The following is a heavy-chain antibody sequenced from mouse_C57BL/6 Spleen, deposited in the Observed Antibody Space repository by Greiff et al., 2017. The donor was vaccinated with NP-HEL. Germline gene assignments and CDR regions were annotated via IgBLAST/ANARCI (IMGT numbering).Heavy chain of an antibody. Sequence: QVQLQQSGAELVRPGTSVKVSCKASGYAFTNYLIEWVKQRPGQGLEWIGVFNPGSGGTNYNEKFKGKATLTADKSSSTAYMQLSSLTSEDSAVYFCARRLGPYWYFDVWGTGTTVTVSS. CDR2: FNPGSGGT. D-gene: IGHD1-2*01. CDR1: GYAFTNYL. CDR3: ARRLGPYWYFDV. J-gene: IGHJ1*03. V-gene: IGHV1-54*01.